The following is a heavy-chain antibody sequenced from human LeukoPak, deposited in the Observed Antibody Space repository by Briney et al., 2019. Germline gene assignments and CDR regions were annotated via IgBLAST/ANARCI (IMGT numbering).Heavy chain of an antibody. V-gene: IGHV3-66*01. J-gene: IGHJ3*02. CDR3: AREDLITMVRGAPTPGAFDI. Sequence: GGSLRLSCAASGFTVSSNYMSWVRQAPGKGLEWVSVIYSGGSTYYADSVKGRFTISRDNSKNTLYLQMNSLRAEDTAVYYCAREDLITMVRGAPTPGAFDIWGQGTMVTVSS. CDR1: GFTVSSNY. CDR2: IYSGGST. D-gene: IGHD3-10*01.